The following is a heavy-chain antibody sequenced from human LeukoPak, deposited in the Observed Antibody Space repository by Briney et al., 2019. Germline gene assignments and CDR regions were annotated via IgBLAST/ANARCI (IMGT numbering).Heavy chain of an antibody. CDR3: AREPALYYFDY. CDR1: RDTFSSYS. D-gene: IGHD2-2*01. J-gene: IGHJ4*02. Sequence: VGSLRLSCAAPRDTFSSYSMNWVRQAPGKGLEGVSSISSRSSYIYYADSVKGRFTISRDNAKNSLYLQMNSLRAEDTAVYYCAREPALYYFDYWGQGTLVTVSS. CDR2: ISSRSSYI. V-gene: IGHV3-21*01.